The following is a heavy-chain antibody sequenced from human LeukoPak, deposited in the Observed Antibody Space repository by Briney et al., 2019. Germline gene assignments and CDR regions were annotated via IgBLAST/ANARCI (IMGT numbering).Heavy chain of an antibody. D-gene: IGHD5-18*01. CDR1: GGSISSSSYY. J-gene: IGHJ6*02. CDR2: IYYSGST. V-gene: IGHV4-39*01. Sequence: PSETLSLTCTVSGGSISSSSYYWGWIRQPPGKGLEWIGSIYYSGSTYYNPSLKSRVTISVDTSKNQFSLKLSSVTAADTAVYYCAEHRGYSYGYRRYYGMDVWGQGTTVTVSS. CDR3: AEHRGYSYGYRRYYGMDV.